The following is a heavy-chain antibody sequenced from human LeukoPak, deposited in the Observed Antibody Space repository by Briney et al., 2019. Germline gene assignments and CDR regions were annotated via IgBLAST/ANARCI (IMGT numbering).Heavy chain of an antibody. J-gene: IGHJ4*02. D-gene: IGHD3-10*01. CDR1: GFTFSSYA. CDR2: ISGSGGST. CDR3: AKFGTMVLDY. V-gene: IGHV3-23*01. Sequence: GSLRLSCAASGFTFSSYAMSWVRQAPGKGLEWVSAISGSGGSTYYADSVKGRFSISRGNSKNTLYLQMNSLRAEDTAVYYCAKFGTMVLDYWGQGTLVTVSS.